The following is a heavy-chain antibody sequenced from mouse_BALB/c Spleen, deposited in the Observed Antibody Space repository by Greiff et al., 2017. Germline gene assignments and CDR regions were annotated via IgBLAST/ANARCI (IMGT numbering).Heavy chain of an antibody. J-gene: IGHJ3*01. CDR2: IWAGGST. D-gene: IGHD1-1*01. CDR1: GFSLTSYG. Sequence: VQLQQSGPGLVAPSQSLSITCTVSGFSLTSYGVHWVRQPPGKGLEWLGVIWAGGSTNYNSALMSRLSISKDNSKSQVFLKMNSLQTDDTAMYYCARSYYYGSSYLPAWFAYWGQGTLVTVSA. V-gene: IGHV2-9*02. CDR3: ARSYYYGSSYLPAWFAY.